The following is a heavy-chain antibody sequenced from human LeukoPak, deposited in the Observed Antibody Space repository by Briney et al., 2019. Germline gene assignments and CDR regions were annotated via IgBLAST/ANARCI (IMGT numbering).Heavy chain of an antibody. V-gene: IGHV3-53*01. J-gene: IGHJ4*02. CDR3: ARERTGFYLAC. CDR1: GFTVSSNY. D-gene: IGHD3/OR15-3a*01. CDR2: IYSGGRT. Sequence: GGSLRLSCAASGFTVSSNYMSWIRQAPGKGLEWVSVIYSGGRTDYADSVKGRFTISRDDSTNTLYLQMNSLRAEDTAFYYCARERTGFYLACWGQGTLVTVSS.